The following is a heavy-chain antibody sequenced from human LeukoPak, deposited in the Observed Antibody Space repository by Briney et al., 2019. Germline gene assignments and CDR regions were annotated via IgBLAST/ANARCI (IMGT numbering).Heavy chain of an antibody. J-gene: IGHJ4*02. CDR2: IKHDGSVK. CDR3: AGGVSY. V-gene: IGHV3-7*04. CDR1: RFSFSTFW. Sequence: PGGSLRLSCTASRFSFSTFWMNWVRQAPGKGLEWVANIKHDGSVKYYVDSVKGRFTISRDNAMQSLYLQMNSLRAEDTAVYYCAGGVSYWGRGTLVTVSS.